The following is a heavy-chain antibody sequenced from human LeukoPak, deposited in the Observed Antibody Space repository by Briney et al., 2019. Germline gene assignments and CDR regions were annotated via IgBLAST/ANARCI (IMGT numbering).Heavy chain of an antibody. CDR3: AKDRGTGYYDSSAY. V-gene: IGHV3-66*01. Sequence: GGSLRLSCAASGFTVSSNYMSWVRQAPGKGLEWVSVIYSGGSTYYADSVKGRFTISRDNSKNTLYLHMDSLRAEDTAVYYCAKDRGTGYYDSSAYWGQGTLVTVSS. J-gene: IGHJ4*02. CDR1: GFTVSSNY. D-gene: IGHD3-22*01. CDR2: IYSGGST.